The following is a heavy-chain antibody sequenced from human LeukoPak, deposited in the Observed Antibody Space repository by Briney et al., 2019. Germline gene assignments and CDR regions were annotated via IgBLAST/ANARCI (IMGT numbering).Heavy chain of an antibody. V-gene: IGHV1-18*01. CDR1: GYIFTSYG. CDR2: ISAYNGNT. J-gene: IGHJ6*02. D-gene: IGHD6-19*01. Sequence: VASVKVSCKASGYIFTSYGISWVRQAPGQGLEWMGWISAYNGNTNYAQKLQGRVTMTTDTSTSTAYMELRSLRSDDTAVYYCASERIAVAGSGPRPYYYYYGMDVWGQGTTVTVSS. CDR3: ASERIAVAGSGPRPYYYYYGMDV.